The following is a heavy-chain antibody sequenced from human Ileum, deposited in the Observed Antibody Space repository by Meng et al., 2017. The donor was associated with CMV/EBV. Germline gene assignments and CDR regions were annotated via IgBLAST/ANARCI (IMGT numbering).Heavy chain of an antibody. CDR2: IVDTGDKT. D-gene: IGHD3-3*01. J-gene: IGHJ4*02. Sequence: GGSLRLSCAASGFDFTSLGMTWVRQAPGKGLEWVAGIVDTGDKTHYADSVRGRFTISRDNSKKVLYLQMNSLRPEDTAVYFCVKMTYWDIWSQYYTLDSWGQGTQVTVSS. V-gene: IGHV3-23*01. CDR3: VKMTYWDIWSQYYTLDS. CDR1: GFDFTSLG.